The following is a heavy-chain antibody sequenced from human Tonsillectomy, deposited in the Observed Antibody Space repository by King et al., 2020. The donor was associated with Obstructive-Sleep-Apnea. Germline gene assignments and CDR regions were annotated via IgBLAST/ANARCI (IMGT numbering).Heavy chain of an antibody. CDR3: AKPYRYCCSGASHGGFDA. Sequence: VQLVESGGGLVRPGGSLGLSCAASGFTFNSYAMNWVRQAPGKGLEWVSTISYSGGSTYYGDSVKGRFTTSRDNSKNTLSLEMNSLRVEDTAVYYCAKPYRYCCSGASHGGFDAWGQGTMVTVSS. J-gene: IGHJ4*02. CDR1: GFTFNSYA. CDR2: ISYSGGST. V-gene: IGHV3-23*04. D-gene: IGHD2-15*01.